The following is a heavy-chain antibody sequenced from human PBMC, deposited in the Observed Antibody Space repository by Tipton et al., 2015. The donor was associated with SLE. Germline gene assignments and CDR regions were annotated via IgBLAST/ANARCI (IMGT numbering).Heavy chain of an antibody. Sequence: LSLTCAVSGYSISSGYYWGWIRQPPGKGLEWVSVIYSGGSTYYADSVKGRFTISRDNSKNTLYLQMNSLRAEDTAVYYCASGSSWYEGFDYWGQGTLVTVSS. CDR1: GYSISSGYY. CDR3: ASGSSWYEGFDY. J-gene: IGHJ4*02. V-gene: IGHV3-53*01. D-gene: IGHD6-13*01. CDR2: IYSGGST.